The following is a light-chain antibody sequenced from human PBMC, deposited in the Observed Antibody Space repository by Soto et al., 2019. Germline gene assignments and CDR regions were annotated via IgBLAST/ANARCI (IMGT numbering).Light chain of an antibody. Sequence: EMVLTQSPATLSLSPGERATLSCRASQSVSSYLAWYQQKPCQAPRLLIYDASNTATGIPTTFSGSGSRTDFTLTISRLAPDDFAVYECHQGSNCRGLTAGGGNKVDIK. CDR2: DAS. CDR1: QSVSSY. CDR3: HQGSNCRGLT. V-gene: IGKV3-11*01. J-gene: IGKJ4*01.